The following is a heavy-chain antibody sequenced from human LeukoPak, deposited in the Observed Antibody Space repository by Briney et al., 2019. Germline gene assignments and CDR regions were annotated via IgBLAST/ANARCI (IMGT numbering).Heavy chain of an antibody. CDR3: ARVWLRRDVFDP. D-gene: IGHD5-12*01. J-gene: IGHJ5*02. CDR2: IYDSGTT. Sequence: SETLSLTCTVSGGSMRGYYWSWLRQSPGKGLEWLGYIYDSGTTNYNRSLQSRGTISIDISKNQFSLKLSSISAADTAVYYCARVWLRRDVFDPWGQGTLVTVSS. CDR1: GGSMRGYY. V-gene: IGHV4-59*01.